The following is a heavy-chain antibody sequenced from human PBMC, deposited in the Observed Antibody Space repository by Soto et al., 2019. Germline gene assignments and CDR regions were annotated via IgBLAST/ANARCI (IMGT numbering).Heavy chain of an antibody. Sequence: QVQLVQSGAEVKKPGSSVKVSCKASGGTFSSYTISWVRQAPGQGLEWMGRIIPILGIANYAQKFQGRVTITADKSTSTAYMELSSLRSEDTAVYYCARSLTPRNIVVVVASGWAFDIWGQGTMVTVSS. V-gene: IGHV1-69*02. J-gene: IGHJ3*02. CDR1: GGTFSSYT. CDR3: ARSLTPRNIVVVVASGWAFDI. CDR2: IIPILGIA. D-gene: IGHD2-15*01.